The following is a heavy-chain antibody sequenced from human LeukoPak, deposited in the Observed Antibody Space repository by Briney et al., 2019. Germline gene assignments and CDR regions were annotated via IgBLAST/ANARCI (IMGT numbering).Heavy chain of an antibody. CDR3: TRDQT. Sequence: GGSLRLSCAASGLSFSSYAMSWVRQAPGQGLEWVANIKEDGSQKYYMDSVKGRFTISRDNAKSSLFLQMNNLRVEDTAVYYCTRDQTWGQGTLVTVSS. CDR1: GLSFSSYA. J-gene: IGHJ4*02. V-gene: IGHV3-7*01. CDR2: IKEDGSQK.